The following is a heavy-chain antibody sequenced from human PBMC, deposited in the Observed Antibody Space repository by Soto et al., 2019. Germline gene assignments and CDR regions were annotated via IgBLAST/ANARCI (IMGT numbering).Heavy chain of an antibody. D-gene: IGHD3-3*01. V-gene: IGHV4-34*01. CDR1: CGSCICYY. CDR2: INHSGST. J-gene: IGHJ6*02. Sequence: SDTLSLTFAFYCGSCICYYWSWIRQPPWKGLEWIVEINHSGSTNYNPSLKSRVTISVDTSKNQFSLKLSSVTAADTAVYYCARKGRMYYDFWSGYQYYYYGMDVWGQGTTVTVSS. CDR3: ARKGRMYYDFWSGYQYYYYGMDV.